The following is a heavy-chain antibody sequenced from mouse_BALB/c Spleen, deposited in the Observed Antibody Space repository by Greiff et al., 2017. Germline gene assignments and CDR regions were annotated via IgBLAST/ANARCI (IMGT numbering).Heavy chain of an antibody. Sequence: EVQVVESGGGLVQPGGSLRLSCATSGFTFTDYYMSWVRQPPGKALEWLGFIRNKANGYTTEYSASVKGRFTISRDNSQSILYLQMNTLRAEDSATYYCARDNYYGSSFAYWGQGTLVTVSA. J-gene: IGHJ3*01. CDR1: GFTFTDYY. CDR3: ARDNYYGSSFAY. V-gene: IGHV7-3*02. D-gene: IGHD1-1*01. CDR2: IRNKANGYTT.